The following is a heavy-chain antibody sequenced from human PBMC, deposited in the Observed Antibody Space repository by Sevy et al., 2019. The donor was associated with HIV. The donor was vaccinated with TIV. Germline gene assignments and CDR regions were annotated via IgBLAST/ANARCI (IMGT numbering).Heavy chain of an antibody. V-gene: IGHV3-23*01. CDR1: GFTFSSYA. CDR2: ISGSGGST. D-gene: IGHD3-16*01. J-gene: IGHJ4*02. CDR3: AKDPMITSYPYNCDY. Sequence: GGSLRLSCAASGFTFSSYAMSWVRQAPGKGLEWVSAISGSGGSTYYADSVKGPFTISRDISKNTLYLQMNSRRAEDTAVYYCAKDPMITSYPYNCDYWGQGTLVTVSS.